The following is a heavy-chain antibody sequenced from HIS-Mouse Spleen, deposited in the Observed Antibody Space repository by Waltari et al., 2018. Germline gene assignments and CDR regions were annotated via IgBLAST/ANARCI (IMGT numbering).Heavy chain of an antibody. V-gene: IGHV1-2*02. CDR2: INPNSG. J-gene: IGHJ3*02. D-gene: IGHD1-26*01. CDR1: GYTFTGYY. Sequence: QVQLVQSGAEVKKPGASVKVSCKASGYTFTGYYMPWGRQAPGQGLEWMGWINPNSGDTSISTAYMELSRLRSDDTAVYYCAEVDGTTHAFDIWGQGTMVTVSS. CDR3: AEVDGTTHAFDI.